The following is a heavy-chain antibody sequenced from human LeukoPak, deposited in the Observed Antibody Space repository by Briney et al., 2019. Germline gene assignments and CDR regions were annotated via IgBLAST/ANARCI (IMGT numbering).Heavy chain of an antibody. D-gene: IGHD1-14*01. J-gene: IGHJ3*02. V-gene: IGHV3-23*01. Sequence: GGSLRLSCAASGFTFSSYAMSWVRQVPGKGLEWVSAISGSGGSTYYADSVKGRFTISRDNSKNTLFLQMNSLRAEDTAVYFCVRYSFQFTNSPLYHDAFDIWGQGMMVTVLS. CDR2: ISGSGGST. CDR1: GFTFSSYA. CDR3: VRYSFQFTNSPLYHDAFDI.